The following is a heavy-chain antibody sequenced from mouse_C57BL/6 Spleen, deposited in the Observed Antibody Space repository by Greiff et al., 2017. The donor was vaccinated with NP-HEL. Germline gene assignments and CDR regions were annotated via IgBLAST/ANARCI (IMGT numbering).Heavy chain of an antibody. CDR1: GFTFSDYG. CDR3: AKDYYGSSRYYYAMDY. J-gene: IGHJ4*01. Sequence: EVQRVESGGGLVKPGGSLKLSCAASGFTFSDYGMHWVRQAPEKGLEWVAYISSGSSTIYYADTVKGRFTISRDNAKNTLFLQMTSLRSEDTAMYYCAKDYYGSSRYYYAMDYWGQGTSVTVSS. V-gene: IGHV5-17*01. CDR2: ISSGSSTI. D-gene: IGHD1-1*01.